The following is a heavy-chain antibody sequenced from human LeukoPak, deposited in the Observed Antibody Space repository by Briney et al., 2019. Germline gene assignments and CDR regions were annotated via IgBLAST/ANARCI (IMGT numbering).Heavy chain of an antibody. J-gene: IGHJ4*02. V-gene: IGHV3-9*01. Sequence: GGSLRLSCAASGFTFDDYAMHWVRQAPGKGLEWVSVISWNSGSIGYADSVKGRFTISRDNAKNSLYLQMNSLRAEDTALYYCAKDNHGDYEGQIDYWGQGTLVTVSS. CDR2: ISWNSGSI. D-gene: IGHD4-17*01. CDR1: GFTFDDYA. CDR3: AKDNHGDYEGQIDY.